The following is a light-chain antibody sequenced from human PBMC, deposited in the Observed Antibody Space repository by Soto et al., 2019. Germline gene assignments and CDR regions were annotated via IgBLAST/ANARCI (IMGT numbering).Light chain of an antibody. J-gene: IGKJ1*01. CDR3: QQHGSSSWT. Sequence: EIVLAQSPGTLSLSPGERAALCCRASQSVSSSYLAWYRQKPGQAPRLLIYGASTRATGIPARFSGSVSGTKFTLTISRLEPEDFAVYYCQQHGSSSWTFGQGTKVDIK. CDR2: GAS. V-gene: IGKV3-20*01. CDR1: QSVSSSY.